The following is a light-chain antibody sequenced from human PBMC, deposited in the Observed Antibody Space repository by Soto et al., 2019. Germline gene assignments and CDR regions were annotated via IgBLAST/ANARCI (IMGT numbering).Light chain of an antibody. Sequence: SALTQPASVSGSPGQSITISCTGTSSTVGGFNVVSWYQQHPGKAPKVIIYEGIKRPSGVSNRFSGSNSGSTASLTISGLQAEEEADYYCCSYVGATTYVFGTGTKVTVL. CDR3: CSYVGATTYV. J-gene: IGLJ1*01. CDR2: EGI. CDR1: SSTVGGFNV. V-gene: IGLV2-23*01.